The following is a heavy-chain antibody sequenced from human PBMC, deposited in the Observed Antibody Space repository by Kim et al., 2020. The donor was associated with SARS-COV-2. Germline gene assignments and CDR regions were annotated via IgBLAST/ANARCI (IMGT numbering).Heavy chain of an antibody. D-gene: IGHD3-16*01. J-gene: IGHJ4*02. V-gene: IGHV3-21*01. CDR3: ARDQFGFRAGGWGFDY. Sequence: SVKGRFTISRDNANNSLYLQMNSLRAEDTAVYYCARDQFGFRAGGWGFDYWGQGTLVTVSS.